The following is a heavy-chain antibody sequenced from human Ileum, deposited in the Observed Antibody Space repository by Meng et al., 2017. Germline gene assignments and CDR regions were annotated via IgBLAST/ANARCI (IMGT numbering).Heavy chain of an antibody. V-gene: IGHV3-66*02. CDR3: ARSGFDWNDAIDS. Sequence: VGVGGGFVQPGGSLILACKASGFSVSSDYINWVRQAPGKGLEWVSVIYRGGSTYYADSVNGRFTVSRDNSKNTLFLQMNSLRVEDTAVYYCARSGFDWNDAIDSWGQGTLVTVSS. CDR1: GFSVSSDY. D-gene: IGHD1-1*01. J-gene: IGHJ5*01. CDR2: IYRGGST.